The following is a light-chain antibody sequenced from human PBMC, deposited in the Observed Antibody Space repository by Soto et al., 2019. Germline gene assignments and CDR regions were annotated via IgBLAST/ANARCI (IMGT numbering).Light chain of an antibody. Sequence: IQMTQSPSTLAASVGDRVTITCRASQNVSTWVAWYQQKPGMAPNLLIYDAFTLLRGVSSTFSATGTATEFTLSISGLQPDDFATYFCHQYSRSSTFGQGTRVDI. V-gene: IGKV1-5*01. CDR3: HQYSRSST. CDR2: DAF. J-gene: IGKJ1*01. CDR1: QNVSTW.